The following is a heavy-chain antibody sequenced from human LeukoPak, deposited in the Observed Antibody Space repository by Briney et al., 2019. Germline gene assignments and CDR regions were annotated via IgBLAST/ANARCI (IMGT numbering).Heavy chain of an antibody. CDR1: GFTFSSYG. D-gene: IGHD3-22*01. V-gene: IGHV3-30*02. Sequence: GGSLRLSCAASGFTFSSYGMHWVRQAPGKGLEWVAFIRYDGSNKYYADSVKGRFTISRDNYKNTLYLQMNSLRAEDTAVYYCAKDPYGYYDSSGYVDYWGQGTLVTVSS. CDR2: IRYDGSNK. CDR3: AKDPYGYYDSSGYVDY. J-gene: IGHJ4*02.